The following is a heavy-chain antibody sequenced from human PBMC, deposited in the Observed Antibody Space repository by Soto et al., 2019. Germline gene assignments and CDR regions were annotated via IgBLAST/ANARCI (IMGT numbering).Heavy chain of an antibody. CDR2: IYYSGST. V-gene: IGHV4-59*01. D-gene: IGHD2-2*01. CDR3: VLFKSARGPYHLYF. Sequence: PSETLSLTCTVSGGSISSYYWSWIRQPPGKGLEWIGYIYYSGSTNYNPSLKSRVTISVDTSKNQFSLKLSSVTAADTAVYYCVLFKSARGPYHLYFCGQRTSVLVSS. J-gene: IGHJ4*02. CDR1: GGSISSYY.